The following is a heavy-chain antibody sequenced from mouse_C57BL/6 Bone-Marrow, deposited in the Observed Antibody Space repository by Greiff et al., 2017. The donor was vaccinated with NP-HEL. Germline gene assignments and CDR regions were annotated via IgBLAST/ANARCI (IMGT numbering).Heavy chain of an antibody. CDR2: ISNGGGST. Sequence: DVKLVESGGGLVQPGGSLKLSCAASGFTFSDYYMYWVRQTPEKRLEWVAYISNGGGSTYYPDTVKGRFTISRDNAKNTLYLQMSRLKSEDTAMYYCARHRHYGSSPFAYWGQGTLVTVSA. CDR1: GFTFSDYY. V-gene: IGHV5-12*01. CDR3: ARHRHYGSSPFAY. D-gene: IGHD1-1*01. J-gene: IGHJ3*01.